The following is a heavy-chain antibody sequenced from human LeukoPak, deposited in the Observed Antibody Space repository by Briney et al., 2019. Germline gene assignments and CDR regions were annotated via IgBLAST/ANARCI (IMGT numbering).Heavy chain of an antibody. J-gene: IGHJ4*02. V-gene: IGHV3-23*01. Sequence: GGSLRLSCAASGFAFSSYAMSWVRQAPGKGLEWVSAISGSGGSTYYADSVKGRFTISRDNSKNTLYLQMNSLRAEDTAVYYCAKGIGSSLASDYWGQGTLVTVSS. D-gene: IGHD6-13*01. CDR3: AKGIGSSLASDY. CDR1: GFAFSSYA. CDR2: ISGSGGST.